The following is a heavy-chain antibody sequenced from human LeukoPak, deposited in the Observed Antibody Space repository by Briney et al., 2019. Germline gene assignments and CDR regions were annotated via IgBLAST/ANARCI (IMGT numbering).Heavy chain of an antibody. D-gene: IGHD1-26*01. CDR2: ISGSGGTS. J-gene: IGHJ4*02. Sequence: GGSLRLSCAASGFTFSSYAMNWVRQAPGKGLEWVSVISGSGGTSYYADSVKGRFTISGDNSKNTLYLQMNSLRAEDTAVYYCAKVGVTTQFDYWGQGTLVTVSS. CDR1: GFTFSSYA. CDR3: AKVGVTTQFDY. V-gene: IGHV3-23*01.